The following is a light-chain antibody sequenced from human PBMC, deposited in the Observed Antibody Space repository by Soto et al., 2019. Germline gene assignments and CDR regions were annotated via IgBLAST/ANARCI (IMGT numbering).Light chain of an antibody. CDR2: EVV. Sequence: QSALTQPPSASGSPGQSVTISCTGTKNDIGVYDFVSWYQHHPGKAPRLIIYEVVQRPSGVPDRFSGSKSGNTASLTVSGLQAAAEADYFCKSYAGSNTYVFGSGTKVT. CDR3: KSYAGSNTYV. J-gene: IGLJ1*01. CDR1: KNDIGVYDF. V-gene: IGLV2-8*01.